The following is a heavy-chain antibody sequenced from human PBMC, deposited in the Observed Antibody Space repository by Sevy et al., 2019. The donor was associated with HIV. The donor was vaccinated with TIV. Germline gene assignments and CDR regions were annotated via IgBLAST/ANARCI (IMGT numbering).Heavy chain of an antibody. CDR2: VNFSGST. Sequence: SETLSLTCSVSGASISSSTYYWGWIRQPPGKGLEWIGSVNFSGSTRYNPSLKSRVTISVDTSKNQSSLNLNSVTAGDTAMYYCARDLIGDLYFFDYWGQGTLVTVSS. J-gene: IGHJ4*02. D-gene: IGHD2-21*01. CDR1: GASISSSTYY. CDR3: ARDLIGDLYFFDY. V-gene: IGHV4-39*02.